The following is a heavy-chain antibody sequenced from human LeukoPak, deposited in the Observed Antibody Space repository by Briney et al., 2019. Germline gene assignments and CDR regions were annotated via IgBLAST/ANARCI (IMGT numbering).Heavy chain of an antibody. D-gene: IGHD6-19*01. V-gene: IGHV4-34*01. CDR2: INHSGST. CDR3: ARHTTDSSGWYLNWFDP. Sequence: TSETLSLTCGVYDGSFSSYYWSWIRQPPGKGLEWIGEINHSGSTNYNPSLKSRLTISVDTSKNQFSLKLSSVTAADTAVYYCARHTTDSSGWYLNWFDPWGQGTLVTVSS. CDR1: DGSFSSYY. J-gene: IGHJ5*02.